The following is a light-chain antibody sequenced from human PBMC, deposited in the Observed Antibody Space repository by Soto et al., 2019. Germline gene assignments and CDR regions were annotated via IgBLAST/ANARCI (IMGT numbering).Light chain of an antibody. J-gene: IGLJ1*01. Sequence: QSALTQPASVSGSPGQSITISCTGTSSDVGGSNYVSWYQPHSGKAPKLIIFDVSHRPSGFSNRFSGSKSGNTASLTISGLQPEDEAVYYCSSYASSNYVFGTGTKVTVL. CDR2: DVS. CDR3: SSYASSNYV. CDR1: SSDVGGSNY. V-gene: IGLV2-14*03.